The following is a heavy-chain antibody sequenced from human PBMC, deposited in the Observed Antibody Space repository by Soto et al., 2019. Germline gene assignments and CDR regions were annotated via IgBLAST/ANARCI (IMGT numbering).Heavy chain of an antibody. V-gene: IGHV3-21*01. CDR2: ISSSSSYI. D-gene: IGHD3-9*01. J-gene: IGHJ5*02. Sequence: GGSLRLSCAASGFIFISYSMNWVRQAPWKGLEWVSSISSSSSYIYYADSVKGRFTISRDNAKNSLYLQMNSLRAEDTAVYYCARDTNFSDILTGYSGPPGFDPWGQGTLVTVSS. CDR1: GFIFISYS. CDR3: ARDTNFSDILTGYSGPPGFDP.